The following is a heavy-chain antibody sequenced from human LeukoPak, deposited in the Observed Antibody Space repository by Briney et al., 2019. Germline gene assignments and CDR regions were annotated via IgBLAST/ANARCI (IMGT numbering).Heavy chain of an antibody. CDR1: GYTFTSYY. J-gene: IGHJ4*02. CDR2: INPSGGST. Sequence: ASVKVSCKASGYTFTSYYMHWVRQAPGQGLEWMGIINPSGGSTSYAQKFQGRVTMTRDMSTSTAYMELRSLRSDDTAVYYCARVQSELRFLEWITYYFDYWGQGTLVTVSS. V-gene: IGHV1-46*01. D-gene: IGHD3-3*01. CDR3: ARVQSELRFLEWITYYFDY.